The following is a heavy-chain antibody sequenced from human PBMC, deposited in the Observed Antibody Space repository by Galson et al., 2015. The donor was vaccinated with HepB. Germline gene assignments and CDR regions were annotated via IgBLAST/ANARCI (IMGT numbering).Heavy chain of an antibody. D-gene: IGHD3-9*01. CDR1: GHTLTELS. V-gene: IGHV1-24*01. CDR3: ATGFESAGYFLYYFDY. CDR2: FDPENGET. Sequence: SVKVSCKVSGHTLTELSTHWVRQAPGKGLEWMGGFDPENGETIYAQKFQGRVTMTEDTSTDTVYMELSTLRSEDTAVYYCATGFESAGYFLYYFDYWGQGTLGTVSS. J-gene: IGHJ4*02.